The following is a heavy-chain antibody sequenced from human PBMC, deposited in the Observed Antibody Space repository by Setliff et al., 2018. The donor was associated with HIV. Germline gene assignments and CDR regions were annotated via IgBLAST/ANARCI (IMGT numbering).Heavy chain of an antibody. CDR3: ALLWPFDY. Sequence: LRLSCAASGFTFRSCGMHWVRQAPGKGLEWVANINEDGSEKYYVDSVKGRFTISRDNAENSLSLQMNSLRGEDTAVYYCALLWPFDYWGQGALVTVSS. J-gene: IGHJ4*02. CDR1: GFTFRSCG. CDR2: INEDGSEK. V-gene: IGHV3-7*03. D-gene: IGHD3-10*01.